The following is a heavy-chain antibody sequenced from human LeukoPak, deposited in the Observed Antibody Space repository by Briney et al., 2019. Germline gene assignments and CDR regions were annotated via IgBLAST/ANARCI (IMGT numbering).Heavy chain of an antibody. Sequence: GRSLRLSCAASGFTFDDYAMHWVRQAPGQGLEWVSGISWNSGSIGYADSVKGRFTIYRDNAKNSLYLQMNSLRAEDTALYYCAKGVAAAGTGWFDPWGQGTLVTVSS. CDR3: AKGVAAAGTGWFDP. D-gene: IGHD6-13*01. J-gene: IGHJ5*02. V-gene: IGHV3-9*01. CDR1: GFTFDDYA. CDR2: ISWNSGSI.